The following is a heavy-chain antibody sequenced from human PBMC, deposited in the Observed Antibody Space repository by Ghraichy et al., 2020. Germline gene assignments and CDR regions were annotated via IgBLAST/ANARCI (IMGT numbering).Heavy chain of an antibody. CDR2: MNPNSGNT. J-gene: IGHJ4*02. D-gene: IGHD2-2*01. V-gene: IGHV1-8*01. CDR1: GYTFTSYD. Sequence: ASVKVSCKASGYTFTSYDINWVRQATGQGLEWMGWMNPNSGNTGYAQKFQGRVTMTRNTSISTAYMELSSLRSEDTAVYYCARGSVAPAALDYWGQGTLVTVSS. CDR3: ARGSVAPAALDY.